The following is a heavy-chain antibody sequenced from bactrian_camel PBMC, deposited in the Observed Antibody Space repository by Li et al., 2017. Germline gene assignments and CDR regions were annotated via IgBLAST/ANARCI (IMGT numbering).Heavy chain of an antibody. D-gene: IGHD1*01. Sequence: HVQLVESGGGSVETGGSLRLSCLVSGVTRGRRCMGWFRQYPEKELERIATILSEDSASDVRASVRGRFTISQDKAKSTIDLQMNSLKAEDTAMYYCASRPLDSSYLCTAAGLSPHSFDSWGQGTQVTVS. V-gene: IGHV3-2*01. J-gene: IGHJ6*01. CDR2: ILSEDSAS. CDR3: ASRPLDSSYLCTAAGLSPHSFDS. CDR1: GVTRGRRC.